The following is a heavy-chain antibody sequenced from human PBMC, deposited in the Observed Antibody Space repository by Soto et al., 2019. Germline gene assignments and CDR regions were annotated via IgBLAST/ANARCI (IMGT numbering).Heavy chain of an antibody. V-gene: IGHV3-30*18. D-gene: IGHD3-22*01. CDR3: AKSRGAYNFYFYYGMDV. J-gene: IGHJ6*02. CDR1: GFTFSNYG. CDR2: ILYDGSNK. Sequence: QVQLVESGGGVVQPGRSLRLSCAASGFTFSNYGMHWVRQTPGKGLEWVALILYDGSNKYYGDSVKGRFTISRDNSKNTLYLQVSSLRAEDTAVYYCAKSRGAYNFYFYYGMDVWGQGTTVTVSS.